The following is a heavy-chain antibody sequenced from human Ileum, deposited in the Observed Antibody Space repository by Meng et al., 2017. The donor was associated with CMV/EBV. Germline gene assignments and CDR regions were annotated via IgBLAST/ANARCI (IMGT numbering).Heavy chain of an antibody. V-gene: IGHV3-30*02. CDR1: GFTFSTNA. Sequence: GESLKISCTASGFTFSTNAMSWVRQAPGKGLEWVAFIRYDGSNKYYADSVKGRFTISRDNSKNTLYLQMNSLRAEDTAVYYCAKDSSSWYVPDYWGQGTLVTVSS. CDR2: IRYDGSNK. D-gene: IGHD6-13*01. J-gene: IGHJ4*02. CDR3: AKDSSSWYVPDY.